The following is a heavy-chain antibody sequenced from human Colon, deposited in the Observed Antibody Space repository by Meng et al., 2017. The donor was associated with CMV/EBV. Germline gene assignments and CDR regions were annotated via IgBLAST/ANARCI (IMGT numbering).Heavy chain of an antibody. CDR3: ARDVFNYDILTGSYNYYYGMDV. Sequence: ESLKISCAVSGFTFSDYWSWIRQPPGKGLEWIGYISYSGTSNYNPSLKSRVTISVDTSKNQFSLKLSSVTAADTAIYYCARDVFNYDILTGSYNYYYGMDVWGQGTTVTVSS. CDR1: GFTFSDY. CDR2: ISYSGTS. D-gene: IGHD3-9*01. J-gene: IGHJ6*02. V-gene: IGHV4-59*01.